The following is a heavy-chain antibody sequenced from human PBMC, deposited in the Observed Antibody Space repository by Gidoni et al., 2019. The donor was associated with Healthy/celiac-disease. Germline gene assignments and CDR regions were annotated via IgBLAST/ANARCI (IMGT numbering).Heavy chain of an antibody. J-gene: IGHJ4*02. Sequence: EVQLVESGGGLVQPGGSLRLSCAASGFTFSSYWMHWVRQAPGKGLEWVSRINSDGSSTSYADSVKGRFTISRDNAKNTLYLQMNSLRAEDTAVYYCARWEIGGGYYYAYPQHFDYWGQGTLVTVSS. CDR3: ARWEIGGGYYYAYPQHFDY. V-gene: IGHV3-74*01. D-gene: IGHD3-22*01. CDR1: GFTFSSYW. CDR2: INSDGSST.